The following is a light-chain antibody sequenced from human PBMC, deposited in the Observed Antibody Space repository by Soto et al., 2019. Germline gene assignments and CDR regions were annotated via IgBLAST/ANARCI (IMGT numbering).Light chain of an antibody. V-gene: IGKV1-39*01. CDR1: QSISSY. Sequence: ETQITQSLSSLAASLADRVTINCRASQSISSYLNWYQQKPGKAPKLLIYAASSLKRGVPSRFSGSGSGTDFTLTISSLQPEDFATYYCQQANSLPPTFGQGTKVDI. CDR3: QQANSLPPT. J-gene: IGKJ1*01. CDR2: AAS.